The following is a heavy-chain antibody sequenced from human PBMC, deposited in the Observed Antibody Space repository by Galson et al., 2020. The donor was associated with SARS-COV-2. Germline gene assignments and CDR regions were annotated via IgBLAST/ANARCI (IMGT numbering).Heavy chain of an antibody. CDR3: ARDATSSGWYNWFDP. J-gene: IGHJ5*02. Sequence: SETLSLTCIVSGGSIRSSNYYWGWIRQPPGKGLEWIGSVLNSGTTHYSPSLQSRVTISVDTSKNQFSLNLNSVTAADTAMYYCARDATSSGWYNWFDPWGQGTLVTVSS. CDR2: VLNSGTT. V-gene: IGHV4-39*07. CDR1: GGSIRSSNYY. D-gene: IGHD6-19*01.